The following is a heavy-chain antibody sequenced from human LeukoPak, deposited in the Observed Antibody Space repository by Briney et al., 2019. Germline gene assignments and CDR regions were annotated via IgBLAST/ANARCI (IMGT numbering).Heavy chain of an antibody. CDR3: ASEWFGELLSLLDY. V-gene: IGHV4-39*07. CDR2: IYYSGST. CDR1: GGSISSSSYY. Sequence: SETLSLTCTVPGGSISSSSYYWGWIRQPPGKGLEWIGSIYYSGSTYYNPSLNSRVTISVDTSKNQFSLKLSSVTAADTAVFYCASEWFGELLSLLDYWGQGTLVTVSS. D-gene: IGHD3-10*01. J-gene: IGHJ4*02.